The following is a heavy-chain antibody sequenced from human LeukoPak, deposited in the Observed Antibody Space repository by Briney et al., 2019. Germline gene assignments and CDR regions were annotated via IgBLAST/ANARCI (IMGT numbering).Heavy chain of an antibody. CDR1: GFTFSSYS. D-gene: IGHD6-13*01. CDR3: ARGSPGLYSSSCPDY. V-gene: IGHV3-21*01. CDR2: ISSSSYI. J-gene: IGHJ4*02. Sequence: PGGSPRLSCAASGFTFSSYSMNWVRQAPGKGLEWVSSISSSSYIYYADSVKGRFTISRDNAKNSLYLQMNSLRAEDTAVYYCARGSPGLYSSSCPDYWGQGTLVTVSS.